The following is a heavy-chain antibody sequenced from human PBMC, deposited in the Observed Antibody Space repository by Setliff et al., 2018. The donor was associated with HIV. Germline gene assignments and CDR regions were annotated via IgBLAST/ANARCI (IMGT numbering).Heavy chain of an antibody. J-gene: IGHJ6*03. CDR3: ARVPVSNYYYYMDV. V-gene: IGHV1-18*01. Sequence: ASVKVSCKASGYTFINYHIIWVRQAPGQGLEWVGPISASSVNTNYTQGRVTMTTDISTNTAYMELRSLRSADSAVYYCARVPVSNYYYYMDVWG. CDR1: GYTFINYH. CDR2: ISASSVNT.